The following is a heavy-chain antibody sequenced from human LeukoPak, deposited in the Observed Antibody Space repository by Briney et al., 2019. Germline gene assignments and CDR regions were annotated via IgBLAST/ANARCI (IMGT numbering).Heavy chain of an antibody. V-gene: IGHV4-59*01. CDR3: AREVYGGNSYFDY. Sequence: PSETLSLTCTVSGGSISNYYWNWIRQPPGKGLEWIGYIYYSGSTAYNPSLKSRLTISLDTSKNQFSLKLSSVTAADTAVYYCAREVYGGNSYFDYWGQGTLVTVSS. CDR2: IYYSGST. J-gene: IGHJ4*02. D-gene: IGHD4-23*01. CDR1: GGSISNYY.